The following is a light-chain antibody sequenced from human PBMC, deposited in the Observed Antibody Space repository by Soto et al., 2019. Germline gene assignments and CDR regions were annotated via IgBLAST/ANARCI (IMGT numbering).Light chain of an antibody. CDR3: SSYTTGSTLGVL. V-gene: IGLV2-14*01. CDR1: SSDVGGYNY. CDR2: EVT. J-gene: IGLJ2*01. Sequence: QSVLAQPASVSGSPGQSITISCTGTSSDVGGYNYVSWYQQHAGKAPKLMIYEVTDRPSGVSNHFSGSKSGNTASLTISGLQAEDEADYYCSSYTTGSTLGVLFGGGTKVTVL.